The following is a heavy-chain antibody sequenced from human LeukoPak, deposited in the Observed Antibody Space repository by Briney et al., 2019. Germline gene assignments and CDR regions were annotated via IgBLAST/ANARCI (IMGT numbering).Heavy chain of an antibody. CDR2: IYGSGNT. Sequence: SETLSLTCTVSGGSISGWYWSWIRQPPGKGLEWIGYIYGSGNTNYNPSLKSRVTISVDTSKNQFSLKLSSVTAADTAVYYCARGPYYYGSGSYRPFDYWGQGTLVTVSS. D-gene: IGHD3-10*01. CDR1: GGSISGWY. J-gene: IGHJ4*02. V-gene: IGHV4-59*12. CDR3: ARGPYYYGSGSYRPFDY.